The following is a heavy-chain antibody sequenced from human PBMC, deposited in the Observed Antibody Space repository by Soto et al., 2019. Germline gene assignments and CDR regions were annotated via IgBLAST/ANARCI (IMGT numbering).Heavy chain of an antibody. CDR3: GRLEGLATISYYFDY. D-gene: IGHD3-9*01. CDR1: GGSISSYY. J-gene: IGHJ4*02. Sequence: SETLSLTCTVSGGSISSYYWTWIRQPPGKGLEWIGYIYYSGSTNYNPSLKSRVTISVDKSKNQFSLKLMSLSAADTAVYYCGRLEGLATISYYFDYWGQGALVTVSS. V-gene: IGHV4-59*08. CDR2: IYYSGST.